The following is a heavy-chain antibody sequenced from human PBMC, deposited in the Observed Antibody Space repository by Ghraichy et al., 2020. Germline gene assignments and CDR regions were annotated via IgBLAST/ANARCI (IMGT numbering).Heavy chain of an antibody. Sequence: ASVKVSCQASGYTITAYGFIWVRQTPGEVLEWIGCISGYNGDTNYAQKGQDRATMTADSSKRTAYLELRELRPDDTAVYFCARSLTIHNHTTFDFWGQGTLVTVAS. V-gene: IGHV1-18*01. CDR3: ARSLTIHNHTTFDF. CDR1: GYTITAYG. CDR2: ISGYNGDT. J-gene: IGHJ4*02. D-gene: IGHD1-1*01.